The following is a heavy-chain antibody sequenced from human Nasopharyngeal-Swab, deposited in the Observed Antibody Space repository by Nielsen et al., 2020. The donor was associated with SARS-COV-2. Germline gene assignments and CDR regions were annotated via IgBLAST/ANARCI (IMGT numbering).Heavy chain of an antibody. CDR2: ISAYNGNT. Sequence: ASVKVSCKASGYTFTSYGISWVRQAPGQGLEWMGWISAYNGNTNYAQKFQGRVTITADKSTSTAYMELSSLRSEDTAAYYCASRARNTAMGNYYYYYGMDVWGQGTTVTVSS. CDR3: ASRARNTAMGNYYYYYGMDV. D-gene: IGHD5-18*01. V-gene: IGHV1-18*01. CDR1: GYTFTSYG. J-gene: IGHJ6*02.